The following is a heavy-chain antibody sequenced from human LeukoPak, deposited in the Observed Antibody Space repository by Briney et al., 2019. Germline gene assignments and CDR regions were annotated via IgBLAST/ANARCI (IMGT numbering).Heavy chain of an antibody. J-gene: IGHJ3*02. CDR1: GGSISSYY. Sequence: SSETLSLTCTVSGGSISSYYWSWIRQPPGKGLEWIEYIYYSGSTNYNPSLKSRVTISVDTSKNQFSLKLNSVTAADTAVYYCARYLYGFGDAFDIWGQGTLVTVSS. D-gene: IGHD3-10*01. CDR3: ARYLYGFGDAFDI. CDR2: IYYSGST. V-gene: IGHV4-59*01.